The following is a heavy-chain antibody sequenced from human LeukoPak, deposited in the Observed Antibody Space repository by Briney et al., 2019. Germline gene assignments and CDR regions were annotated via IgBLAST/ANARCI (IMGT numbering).Heavy chain of an antibody. CDR3: ASHNYGGYFDY. V-gene: IGHV3-7*01. CDR2: IKQDGSEK. Sequence: GGSLRLSCADSGFTFRSYWMSWVRQAPGKGLEWVANIKQDGSEKYYVDSVKGRFTISRDNAKNSLYLQLNSLRAEDTAVYYCASHNYGGYFDYWGQGTLVSVSS. D-gene: IGHD3-16*01. CDR1: GFTFRSYW. J-gene: IGHJ4*02.